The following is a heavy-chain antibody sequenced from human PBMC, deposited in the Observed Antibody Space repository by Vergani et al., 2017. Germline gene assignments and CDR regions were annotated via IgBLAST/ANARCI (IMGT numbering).Heavy chain of an antibody. J-gene: IGHJ4*02. Sequence: QVQLVESGGGVAQPGRSLRLSCAASGFTFSSYAMHWVRQAPGKGLEWVAVISYDGSNKYYADSVKGRFTISRDNSKNTLYLQMNSLRAEDTAVYYCVVSPTGGYFDYWGQGTLVTVSS. D-gene: IGHD1-14*01. CDR2: ISYDGSNK. CDR1: GFTFSSYA. CDR3: VVSPTGGYFDY. V-gene: IGHV3-30*01.